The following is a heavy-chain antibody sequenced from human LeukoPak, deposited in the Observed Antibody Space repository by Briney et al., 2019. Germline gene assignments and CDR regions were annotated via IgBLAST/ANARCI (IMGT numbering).Heavy chain of an antibody. J-gene: IGHJ4*02. D-gene: IGHD1-26*01. CDR1: GFSSSSYS. V-gene: IGHV3-21*01. Sequence: GGSLRLSCAASGFSSSSYSMNWVRQAPGKGLEWVSSISSSKSYIFYADSVKGRFTISRDNAKNSLYLEMTSLRAEDTAVYYCASGSPAGDYWGQGTLVTVSS. CDR2: ISSSKSYI. CDR3: ASGSPAGDY.